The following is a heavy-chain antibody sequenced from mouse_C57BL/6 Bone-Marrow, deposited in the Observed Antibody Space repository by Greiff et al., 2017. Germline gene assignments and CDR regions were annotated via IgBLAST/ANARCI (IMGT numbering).Heavy chain of an antibody. V-gene: IGHV5-2*03. CDR1: EYEFPSHD. J-gene: IGHJ2*01. Sequence: EVKLVESGGGLVQPGESLKLSCESNEYEFPSHDMSWVRKTPEKRLELVAAINSDGGSTYYPDNMERRFIISRDNTKKTLYLQMSSLRSEDTALYYCARQRQLRPLYYFDYWGQGTTLTVSS. CDR2: INSDGGST. CDR3: ARQRQLRPLYYFDY. D-gene: IGHD3-2*02.